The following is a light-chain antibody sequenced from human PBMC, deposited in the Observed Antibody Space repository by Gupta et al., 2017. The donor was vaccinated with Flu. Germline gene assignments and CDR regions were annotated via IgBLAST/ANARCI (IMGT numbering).Light chain of an antibody. J-gene: IGLJ3*02. CDR1: SSNIGAGYN. V-gene: IGLV1-40*01. CDR2: TNS. Sequence: GTISCTGSSSNIGAGYNVHWYQHLPGAVPKLLIYTNSNRPSGVPDRFSASKSGTSATLAITGLQAEDEADYYCQSYDSSLSAWVFGGGTKLTVL. CDR3: QSYDSSLSAWV.